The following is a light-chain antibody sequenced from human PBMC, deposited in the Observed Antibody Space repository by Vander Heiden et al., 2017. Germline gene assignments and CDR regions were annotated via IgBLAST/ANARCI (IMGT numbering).Light chain of an antibody. Sequence: DIQMTQSPSTLSASVGDRVTITCRASQSISNWLAWYQQKPGKTPKLLIFDASRLQSGVPSRFSGSGSGTEFTLTISSLQPEDFATYYCQQDNSSHFFGGGTKVEIK. V-gene: IGKV1-5*01. CDR3: QQDNSSHF. J-gene: IGKJ4*01. CDR1: QSISNW. CDR2: DAS.